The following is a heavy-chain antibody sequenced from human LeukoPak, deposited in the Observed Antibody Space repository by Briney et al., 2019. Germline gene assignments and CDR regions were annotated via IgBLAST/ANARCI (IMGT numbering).Heavy chain of an antibody. CDR3: ARDKPGEVVFDY. CDR2: INSDGSST. D-gene: IGHD2-21*01. V-gene: IGHV3-74*01. Sequence: GGSLRLSCAASGFTFSSYWMHWVRQAPGKGLVWVSRINSDGSSTSYAESVKGRFTISRDNAKNSLCLQMNSLRAEDSAVYYCARDKPGEVVFDYWGQGTLVTVSA. CDR1: GFTFSSYW. J-gene: IGHJ4*02.